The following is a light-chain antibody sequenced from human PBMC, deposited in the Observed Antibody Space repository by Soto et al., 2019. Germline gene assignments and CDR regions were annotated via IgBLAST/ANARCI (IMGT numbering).Light chain of an antibody. Sequence: QSVLTQPASVSGSPGQSITISCTGTSTDVGGYNYVSWYQLHPGKAPKLMVFEVSNRPSGVSNRFSGSKSGNTASLTISGLQAEDEADYYCSSYADGSIVVFGGGTKLTVL. CDR1: STDVGGYNY. J-gene: IGLJ3*02. CDR3: SSYADGSIVV. CDR2: EVS. V-gene: IGLV2-14*01.